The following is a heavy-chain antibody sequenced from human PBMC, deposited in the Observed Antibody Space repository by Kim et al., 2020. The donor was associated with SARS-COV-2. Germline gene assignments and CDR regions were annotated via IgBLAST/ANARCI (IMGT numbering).Heavy chain of an antibody. CDR2: TSAYNGNT. D-gene: IGHD3-22*01. J-gene: IGHJ6*02. CDR3: AREGSYYYDSSGHYYSGYYYYGMDV. Sequence: ASVKVSCKASGYTFTSYGISWVRQAPGQGLEWMGWTSAYNGNTNYAQKLQGRVTMTTDTSTRTAYMELRSLRSDDTAVYYSAREGSYYYDSSGHYYSGYYYYGMDVWGQGTTVTVSS. V-gene: IGHV1-18*04. CDR1: GYTFTSYG.